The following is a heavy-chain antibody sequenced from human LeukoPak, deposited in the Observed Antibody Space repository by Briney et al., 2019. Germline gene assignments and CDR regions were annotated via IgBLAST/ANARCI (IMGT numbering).Heavy chain of an antibody. V-gene: IGHV1-69*13. CDR2: IIPIFGTA. D-gene: IGHD5-18*01. Sequence: ASVKVSCKASGGTFSSYAISWVRQAPGQGLEWMGGIIPIFGTANYAQKFQGRVTITADESTSTVYMELSSLRSEDTAVYYCAREENTAMVLRPWGQGTLVTVSS. J-gene: IGHJ5*02. CDR1: GGTFSSYA. CDR3: AREENTAMVLRP.